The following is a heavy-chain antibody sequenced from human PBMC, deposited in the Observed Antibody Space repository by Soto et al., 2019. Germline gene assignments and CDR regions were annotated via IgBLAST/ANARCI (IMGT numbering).Heavy chain of an antibody. Sequence: QVQLVESGGGVVQPGTSLRLSCVGSGFTFRSYVIHWVRQAPGKGLEWVALTSYDGSNNFYGDSVKGRFTISRHNSRNTVELPVDSLRFEDTALYYCARWGTTGGLDVWGQGTVVSVSS. J-gene: IGHJ4*02. CDR1: GFTFRSYV. V-gene: IGHV3-33*05. CDR3: ARWGTTGGLDV. CDR2: TSYDGSNN. D-gene: IGHD3-16*01.